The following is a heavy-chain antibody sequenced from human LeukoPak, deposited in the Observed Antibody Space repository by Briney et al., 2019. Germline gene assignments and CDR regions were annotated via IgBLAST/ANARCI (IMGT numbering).Heavy chain of an antibody. Sequence: SETLSLTCTVSGGSISSYYWSWIRQPPGKGLEWIGSIYYSGSTYYNPSLKSRVTISVDTSKNQFSLKLSSVTAADTAVYYCARLPGIAVAGRFYFDYWGQGTLVTVSS. CDR3: ARLPGIAVAGRFYFDY. J-gene: IGHJ4*02. D-gene: IGHD6-19*01. CDR2: IYYSGST. V-gene: IGHV4-59*12. CDR1: GGSISSYY.